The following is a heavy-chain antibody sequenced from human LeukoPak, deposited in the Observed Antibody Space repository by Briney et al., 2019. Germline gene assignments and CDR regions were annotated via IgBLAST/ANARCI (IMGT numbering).Heavy chain of an antibody. CDR3: AKDRSAMIVVVKVSFHADY. Sequence: GGSLRLSCAASGFTFSSYGMHWVRQAPGKGLEWVAFIRYDGSNKYYADSVKGRFTISRDNSKNTLYLQMNSLRAEDTAVYYCAKDRSAMIVVVKVSFHADYWGQGTLVTVSS. D-gene: IGHD3-22*01. V-gene: IGHV3-30*02. J-gene: IGHJ4*02. CDR2: IRYDGSNK. CDR1: GFTFSSYG.